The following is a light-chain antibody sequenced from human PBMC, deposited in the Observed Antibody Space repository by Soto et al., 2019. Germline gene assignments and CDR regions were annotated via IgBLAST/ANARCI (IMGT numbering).Light chain of an antibody. CDR1: QDIRNE. J-gene: IGKJ1*01. CDR3: QQYDNWPWT. Sequence: AIQMTQSPSSLSASVGDRVTITCRASQDIRNELGWYQQKPGKAPKVLIYDASSLESGVPSRFSGSGSGTEFTLTISSLQPDDFATYYCQQYDNWPWTFGQGTKVDIK. V-gene: IGKV1-6*01. CDR2: DAS.